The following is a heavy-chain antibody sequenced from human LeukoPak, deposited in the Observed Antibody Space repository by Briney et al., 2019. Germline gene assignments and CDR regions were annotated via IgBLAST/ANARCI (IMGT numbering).Heavy chain of an antibody. J-gene: IGHJ6*03. CDR2: IRSKANSYAT. Sequence: PGGSLRLSCAASGFTFSGSAMHWVRQASGKGLEWVGRIRSKANSYATAYAASVKGRFTISRDDSKNTAYLQMNSLKTEDTAVYYCTTLNCYYMDVWGKGTTVTVSS. V-gene: IGHV3-73*01. CDR3: TTLNCYYMDV. CDR1: GFTFSGSA.